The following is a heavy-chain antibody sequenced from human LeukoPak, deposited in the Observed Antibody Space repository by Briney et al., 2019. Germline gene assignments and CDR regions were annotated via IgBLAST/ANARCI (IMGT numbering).Heavy chain of an antibody. CDR2: ISSSSSYI. CDR3: ARRETYYYDSGGYSIDAFDI. Sequence: GGSLRLSCAASGVTFNSYSMNWVRQAPGKGLEWVSFISSSSSYIYYSDSVKGRFTVSRDNAKNSLYLEMNSLRAEDTAVYYCARRETYYYDSGGYSIDAFDIWGQGTMVTVSS. J-gene: IGHJ3*02. D-gene: IGHD3-22*01. V-gene: IGHV3-21*04. CDR1: GVTFNSYS.